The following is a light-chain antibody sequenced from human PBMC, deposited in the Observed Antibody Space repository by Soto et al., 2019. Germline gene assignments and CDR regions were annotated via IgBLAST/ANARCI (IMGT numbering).Light chain of an antibody. CDR2: AAS. CDR3: QQTHTFPLT. J-gene: IGKJ3*01. Sequence: DIQMTQSPSSVSASVGYRVTITCRSSQGVSSWLAWYQQKPGKAPNLLMYAASNLQSGVPSRFSGSGSGTDFTLTISSLQHEDFATYYCQQTHTFPLTFGPGTNVDIK. CDR1: QGVSSW. V-gene: IGKV1-12*01.